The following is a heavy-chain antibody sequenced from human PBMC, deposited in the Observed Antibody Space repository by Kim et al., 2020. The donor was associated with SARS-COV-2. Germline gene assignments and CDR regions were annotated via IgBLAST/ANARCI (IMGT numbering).Heavy chain of an antibody. Sequence: SETLSLTCTVSGGSISSSSYYWGWIRQPPGKGLEWIGSIYYSGSTYYNPSLKSRVTISVDTSKNQFSLKLSSVTAADTAVYYCARHTSSGWYLSIGFWFDPWGQGALDTVSS. J-gene: IGHJ5*02. D-gene: IGHD6-19*01. V-gene: IGHV4-39*01. CDR1: GGSISSSSYY. CDR2: IYYSGST. CDR3: ARHTSSGWYLSIGFWFDP.